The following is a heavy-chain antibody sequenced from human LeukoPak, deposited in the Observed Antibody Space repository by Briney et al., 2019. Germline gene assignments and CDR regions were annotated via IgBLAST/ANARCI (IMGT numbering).Heavy chain of an antibody. CDR1: GFTFDDYA. CDR2: ISWNSGNI. J-gene: IGHJ4*02. Sequence: GGSLRLSCAASGFTFDDYAMHWVRQAPGKGLEWVSGISWNSGNIGYADSVKGRFTISRDNAKNSLFLQMNSLRAEDTALYYCAKDYCSSTTCYYDYWGQGTLVTVSS. V-gene: IGHV3-9*01. D-gene: IGHD2-2*01. CDR3: AKDYCSSTTCYYDY.